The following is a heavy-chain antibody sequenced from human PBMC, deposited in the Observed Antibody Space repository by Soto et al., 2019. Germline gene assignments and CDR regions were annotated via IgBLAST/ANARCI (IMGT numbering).Heavy chain of an antibody. CDR3: ARCPSGWSGRFDP. CDR1: GDSISSGGYS. J-gene: IGHJ5*02. D-gene: IGHD3-3*01. Sequence: QLLLQESGSGLVKPSQTLSLTCAVSGDSISSGGYSWSWIRQPPGKGLEWIGYIYHSGGTYYTPSLKSRXTISVDXSXXXXSLKLNSVTAADTALYFCARCPSGWSGRFDPWGQGILVTVSS. CDR2: IYHSGGT. V-gene: IGHV4-30-2*01.